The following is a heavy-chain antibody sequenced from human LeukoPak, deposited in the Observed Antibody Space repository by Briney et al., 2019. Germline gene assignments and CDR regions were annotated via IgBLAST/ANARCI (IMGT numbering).Heavy chain of an antibody. D-gene: IGHD6-19*01. V-gene: IGHV3-33*01. CDR2: IWHDGSIK. J-gene: IGHJ4*02. CDR3: ARGGWDFDF. Sequence: GGSLRLSCAASGFTFSTYGMHWVRQAPGKGLEWVAVIWHDGSIKYYADSVKGRFTISRDNSKNTLYLQMNSLRDEDTAVYYCARGGWDFDFWGQGTLVTVSS. CDR1: GFTFSTYG.